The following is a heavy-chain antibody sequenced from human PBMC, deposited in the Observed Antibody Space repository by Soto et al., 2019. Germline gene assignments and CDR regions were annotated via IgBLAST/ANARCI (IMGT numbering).Heavy chain of an antibody. CDR2: ISGSGGST. J-gene: IGHJ4*02. CDR3: AKDRDYYDSSGYPTYYFDY. V-gene: IGHV3-23*01. CDR1: GFTFSSYA. Sequence: PGGSLRLSCAASGFTFSSYAMSWVRQAPGKGLEWVSAISGSGGSTYYADSVKGRFTISRDNSKNTLYLQMNSLRAEDTAVYYCAKDRDYYDSSGYPTYYFDYWGQGTLVTVSS. D-gene: IGHD3-22*01.